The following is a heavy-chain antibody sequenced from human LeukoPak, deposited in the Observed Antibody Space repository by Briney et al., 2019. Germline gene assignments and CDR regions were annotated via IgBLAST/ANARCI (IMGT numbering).Heavy chain of an antibody. CDR2: ISYDGSNK. Sequence: GGSLRLSCAASGFTFSSYAMSWVRQAPGKGLEWVAVISYDGSNKYYADSVKGRFTISRDNSKNTLYLQMNSLRAEDTAVYYCAKGGDFWSGYPDYWGQGTLVTVSS. D-gene: IGHD3-3*01. CDR3: AKGGDFWSGYPDY. CDR1: GFTFSSYA. V-gene: IGHV3-30*18. J-gene: IGHJ4*02.